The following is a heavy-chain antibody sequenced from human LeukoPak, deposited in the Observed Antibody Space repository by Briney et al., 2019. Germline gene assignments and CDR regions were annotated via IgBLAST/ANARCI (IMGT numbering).Heavy chain of an antibody. J-gene: IGHJ6*03. CDR1: GYSSTNYG. CDR2: IIPIFGTA. V-gene: IGHV1-69*06. CDR3: AMYYYGSGSYHRQGYYYYMDV. D-gene: IGHD3-10*01. Sequence: SVKVSCKASGYSSTNYGISWVRQAPGQGLEWMGGIIPIFGTANYAQKFQGRVTITADKSTSTAYMELSSLRSEDTAVYYCAMYYYGSGSYHRQGYYYYMDVWGKGTTVTVSS.